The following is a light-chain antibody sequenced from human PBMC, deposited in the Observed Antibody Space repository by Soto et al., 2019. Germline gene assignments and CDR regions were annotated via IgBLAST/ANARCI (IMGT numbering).Light chain of an antibody. J-gene: IGKJ1*01. CDR3: QQYGSSPPWT. CDR1: QSVSSY. Sequence: EIVLTQSPGTLSLSPGERATLSCRASQSVSSYLAWYQQKPGQAPRLLIYDASNRATGIPARFSGSGSGTDFTLTISRLEPEDFAVYYCQQYGSSPPWTFGQGTNVDIK. V-gene: IGKV3-20*01. CDR2: DAS.